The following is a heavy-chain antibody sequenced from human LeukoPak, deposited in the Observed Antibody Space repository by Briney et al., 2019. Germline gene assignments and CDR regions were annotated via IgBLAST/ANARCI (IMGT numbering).Heavy chain of an antibody. V-gene: IGHV1-2*02. Sequence: ASVKVSCKASGYTFTAYYVHWVRQAPGQGLEWMGWINPNSGDTDYAQKFQGRVTMTRDTSISTAYMELSRLRSDDTAVYYCAREDTTMVTDNWFDPWGQGTPVTVSS. CDR2: INPNSGDT. J-gene: IGHJ5*02. CDR1: GYTFTAYY. CDR3: AREDTTMVTDNWFDP. D-gene: IGHD5-18*01.